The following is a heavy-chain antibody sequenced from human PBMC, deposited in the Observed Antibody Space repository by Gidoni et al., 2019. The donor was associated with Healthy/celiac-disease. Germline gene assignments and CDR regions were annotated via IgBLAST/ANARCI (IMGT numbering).Heavy chain of an antibody. V-gene: IGHV1-2*06. Sequence: QVQLVQSGAEVKKPGASVKVSCKASGYTFTGYSMHWVRQAPGQGLEWMGRINPNSGGTNYAQKFQGRVTMTRDTSISTAYMELSRLRSDDTAVYYCARADYDFWSGYFADVYGMDVWGQGTTVTVSS. J-gene: IGHJ6*02. CDR3: ARADYDFWSGYFADVYGMDV. CDR2: INPNSGGT. CDR1: GYTFTGYS. D-gene: IGHD3-3*01.